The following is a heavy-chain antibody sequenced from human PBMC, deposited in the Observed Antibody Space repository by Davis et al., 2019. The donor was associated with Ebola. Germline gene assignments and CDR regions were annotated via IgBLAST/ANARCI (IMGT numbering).Heavy chain of an antibody. V-gene: IGHV3-9*01. J-gene: IGHJ4*02. CDR1: GFTFDDYA. D-gene: IGHD7-27*01. CDR3: AKDVQYTTTYLGAFDY. CDR2: ISWNSDSI. Sequence: PGGSLRLSCAASGFTFDDYAMHWVRQNPGKGLEWVSGISWNSDSIAYADSVKGRFTISRDNAKNSLYLQMNSLRAEDTALYYCAKDVQYTTTYLGAFDYWGQGTLVTVSS.